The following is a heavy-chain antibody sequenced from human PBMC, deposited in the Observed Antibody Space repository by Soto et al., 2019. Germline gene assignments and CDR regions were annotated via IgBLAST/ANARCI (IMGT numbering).Heavy chain of an antibody. CDR2: INPSGGST. J-gene: IGHJ3*02. Sequence: ASVKVSCKASGYTFTSYYMHCVRRAPGQGLEWMGIINPSGGSTSYAQKFQGRVTMTRDTSTSTVYMELSSLRSEDTAVYYCAVVVITRGAFDIWGQGTMVTVSS. CDR1: GYTFTSYY. CDR3: AVVVITRGAFDI. D-gene: IGHD3-22*01. V-gene: IGHV1-46*01.